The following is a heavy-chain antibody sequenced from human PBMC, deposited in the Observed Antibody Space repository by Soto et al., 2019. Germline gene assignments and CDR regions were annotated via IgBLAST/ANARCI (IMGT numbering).Heavy chain of an antibody. V-gene: IGHV3-30-3*01. CDR1: GFTFSSYA. CDR3: ARDYGRVPSDY. D-gene: IGHD1-1*01. CDR2: ISYDGSNK. Sequence: QVQLVESGGGVVQPGRSLRLSCAASGFTFSSYAMHWVRQAPGKGLEWVAVISYDGSNKYYEDSVKGRFTISRDNSKNTLYLQMNSLRAEDKAVYYCARDYGRVPSDYWGQGTLVTVSS. J-gene: IGHJ4*02.